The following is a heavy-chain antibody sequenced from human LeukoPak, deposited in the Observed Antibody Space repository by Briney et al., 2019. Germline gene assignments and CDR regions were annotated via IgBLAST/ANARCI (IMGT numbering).Heavy chain of an antibody. CDR3: ARGGVRGVVFEY. V-gene: IGHV3-74*01. J-gene: IGHJ4*02. CDR2: INSDGSST. CDR1: GFTFSSYW. D-gene: IGHD3-10*01. Sequence: GGSLRLSCAASGFTFSSYWMHWVRQAPGKGLVWVSRINSDGSSTSYADSVKGRFTISRDNAKNTLYLQMNSLRAEDTAVYYCARGGVRGVVFEYWGQGTLVTVSS.